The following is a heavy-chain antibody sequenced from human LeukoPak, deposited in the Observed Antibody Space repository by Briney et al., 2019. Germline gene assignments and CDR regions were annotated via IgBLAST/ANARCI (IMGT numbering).Heavy chain of an antibody. CDR2: INPNSGDT. V-gene: IGHV1-2*02. J-gene: IGHJ4*02. D-gene: IGHD4-17*01. CDR1: GYTFTGYY. CDR3: ARGTTVIQTLDY. Sequence: GASVKVSRKASGYTFTGYYMHWVRQAPGQGLEWMGWINPNSGDTNYAQKFQGRVTMTRDTSISTAYMELSRLRSDDTGVYYCARGTTVIQTLDYWGQGTLVTVSS.